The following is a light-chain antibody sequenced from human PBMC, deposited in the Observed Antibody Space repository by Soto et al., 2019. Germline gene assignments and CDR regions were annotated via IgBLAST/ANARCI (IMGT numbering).Light chain of an antibody. Sequence: QSALTQPASVSGSPGQSITISCTGTSSDVGGYNYVSWYQQHPGKAPKLMIYDVSNRPSGVSNRFSGSKSGNTASLTISGLQAEDEADYYCSSYTSSSPHVVFGGATKLTVL. CDR1: SSDVGGYNY. CDR2: DVS. CDR3: SSYTSSSPHVV. J-gene: IGLJ2*01. V-gene: IGLV2-14*01.